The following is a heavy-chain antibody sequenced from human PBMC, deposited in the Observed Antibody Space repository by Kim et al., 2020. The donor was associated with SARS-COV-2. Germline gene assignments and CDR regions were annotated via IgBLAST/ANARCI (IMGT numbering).Heavy chain of an antibody. V-gene: IGHV3-11*03. J-gene: IGHJ4*02. CDR3: ARTPLCDFWSGYQYYFDY. Sequence: KGRFTISRDNAKNSLYLQMNSPRAEDTAVYYCARTPLCDFWSGYQYYFDYWGQGTLVTVSS. D-gene: IGHD3-3*01.